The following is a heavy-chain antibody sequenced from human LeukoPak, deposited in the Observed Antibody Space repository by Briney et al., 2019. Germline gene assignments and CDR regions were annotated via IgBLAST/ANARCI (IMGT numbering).Heavy chain of an antibody. CDR2: IYPGDSDT. CDR1: GYSFTSYW. J-gene: IGHJ4*02. CDR3: ARRLIDYDSSGYYFDY. Sequence: GESLKISSKASGYSFTSYWICRVRQMPGKGLCWVGIIYPGDSDTRYSPSFQGQVTISADKSISTAYLQWSSLKASDTAMYYCARRLIDYDSSGYYFDYWGQGTLVTVSS. D-gene: IGHD3-22*01. V-gene: IGHV5-51*01.